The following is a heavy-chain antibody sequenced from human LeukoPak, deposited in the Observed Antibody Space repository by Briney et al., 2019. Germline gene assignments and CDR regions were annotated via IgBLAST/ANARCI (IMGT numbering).Heavy chain of an antibody. J-gene: IGHJ4*02. D-gene: IGHD1-26*01. CDR2: IRYDGSNK. CDR3: AKGPLSLVGADFDY. Sequence: GGSPRLSCAASGFTFSSYGMHWVRQAPGKGLEWVAFIRYDGSNKYYADSVKGRFTISRDNSKNTLYLQMNSLRAEDTAVYYCAKGPLSLVGADFDYWGQGTLVTVSS. V-gene: IGHV3-30*02. CDR1: GFTFSSYG.